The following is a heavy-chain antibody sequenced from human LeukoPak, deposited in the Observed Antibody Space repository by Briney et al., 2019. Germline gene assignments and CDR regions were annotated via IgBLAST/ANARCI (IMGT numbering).Heavy chain of an antibody. Sequence: GGSLRLSCAASGFTFSSYWMSWVRQAPGKGLEWVANIKQDGSEKYYVDSVKGRFTIPRDNAKNSLYLQMNSLRAEDTAVYYCARDGHSGSYYEAFDIWGQGTMVTVSS. V-gene: IGHV3-7*01. D-gene: IGHD1-26*01. CDR1: GFTFSSYW. CDR3: ARDGHSGSYYEAFDI. J-gene: IGHJ3*02. CDR2: IKQDGSEK.